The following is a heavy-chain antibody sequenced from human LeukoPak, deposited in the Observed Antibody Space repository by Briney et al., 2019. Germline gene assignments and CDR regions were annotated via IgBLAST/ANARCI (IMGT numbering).Heavy chain of an antibody. J-gene: IGHJ3*02. D-gene: IGHD2-8*01. CDR1: GFTFGEYA. CDR2: IRSKAYGGTT. V-gene: IGHV3-49*04. Sequence: PGGSLRLSCAASGFTFGEYAMSWVRQAPGEGLEWVGFIRSKAYGGTTEYAASVKGRFTISRDDSKSIAYLQMNSLKTEDTAVYYCTRDYSLGVFDIWGQGTMVTVSS. CDR3: TRDYSLGVFDI.